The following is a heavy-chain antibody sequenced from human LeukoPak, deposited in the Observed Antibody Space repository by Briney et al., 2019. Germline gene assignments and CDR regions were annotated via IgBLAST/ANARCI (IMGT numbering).Heavy chain of an antibody. J-gene: IGHJ4*02. V-gene: IGHV3-7*05. CDR1: GFTFSTAW. CDR3: ARDSWRVLDY. D-gene: IGHD3-3*01. CDR2: IKHDGSEK. Sequence: GGSLRLSCAASGFTFSTAWLSWVRQAPGKGLEWVANIKHDGSEKYYVDSVRGRFTVSRDNGKNSVFLQMDSLRAEDTAVYFCARDSWRVLDYWGQGTLVTVSS.